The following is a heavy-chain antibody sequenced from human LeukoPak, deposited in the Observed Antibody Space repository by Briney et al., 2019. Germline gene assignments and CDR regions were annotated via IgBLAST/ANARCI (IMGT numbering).Heavy chain of an antibody. D-gene: IGHD3-10*01. V-gene: IGHV4-59*01. CDR2: IYYSGST. Sequence: SETLSLTCTVSGGSISSYYWSWIRQPPGKGLEWIGYIYYSGSTNYNPSLKSRVIISVDTSKNQFSLKLSSVTAADTAVYYCATLKGSGSYVFDYWGQGTLVTVSS. CDR3: ATLKGSGSYVFDY. J-gene: IGHJ4*02. CDR1: GGSISSYY.